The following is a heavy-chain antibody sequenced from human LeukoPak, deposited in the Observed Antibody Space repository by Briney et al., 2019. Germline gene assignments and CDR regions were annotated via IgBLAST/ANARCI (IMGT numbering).Heavy chain of an antibody. CDR3: ARLSSTLYYSMDV. J-gene: IGHJ6*02. CDR2: IQNSAIYRAKI. D-gene: IGHD6-6*01. Sequence: SETLSLTCAVSGGSISSYYWTWIRQPPGKGLEWVGYIQNSAIYRAKIKSSPSLQSRVSLSIDTSKNQVSLTVSSVTAADTAVYYCARLSSTLYYSMDVWGPGTAVTVSS. V-gene: IGHV4-59*08. CDR1: GGSISSYY.